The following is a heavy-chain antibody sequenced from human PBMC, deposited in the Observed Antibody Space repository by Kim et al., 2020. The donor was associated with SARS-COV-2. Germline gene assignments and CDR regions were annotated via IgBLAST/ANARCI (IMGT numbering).Heavy chain of an antibody. J-gene: IGHJ4*02. Sequence: SETLSLTCTVSGGSISSYYWSWIRQPPGKGLEWIGYIYYSGSTNYNPSLKSRVTISVDTSKNQFSLKLSSVTAADTAVYYCAGTYGGYVAVPFDYWGQGTLVTVSS. CDR2: IYYSGST. CDR3: AGTYGGYVAVPFDY. D-gene: IGHD5-12*01. V-gene: IGHV4-59*13. CDR1: GGSISSYY.